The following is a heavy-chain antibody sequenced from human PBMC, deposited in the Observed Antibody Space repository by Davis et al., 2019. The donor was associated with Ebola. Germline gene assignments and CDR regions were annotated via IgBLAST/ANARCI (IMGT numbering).Heavy chain of an antibody. Sequence: PGGSLRLSCKASGFNLNNYWVHWVRQSPGQGLKGVARINAAGDETSEADSAKGRLIISRDNGKNTVFLQMNGLRSEDTAVYFCAIDFVDSLQGVLTRNWHFDLWCRGTLVSVSS. CDR2: INAAGDET. V-gene: IGHV3-74*01. CDR1: GFNLNNYW. D-gene: IGHD3-10*01. CDR3: AIDFVDSLQGVLTRNWHFDL. J-gene: IGHJ2*01.